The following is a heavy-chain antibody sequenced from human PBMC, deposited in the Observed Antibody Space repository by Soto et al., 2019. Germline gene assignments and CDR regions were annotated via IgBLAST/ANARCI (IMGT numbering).Heavy chain of an antibody. V-gene: IGHV4-34*01. D-gene: IGHD3-22*01. J-gene: IGHJ6*02. CDR2: MNHRGST. CDR3: ASRYYYDSSGYEYYYYGMDV. CDR1: GGSIYTYY. Sequence: SATLSLTCNVSGGSIYTYYWHWIRQSPGKGLEWIAQMNHRGSTNYNPSLKNRVTISVDTSKNQFSVKVSSVTAADTAVYYCASRYYYDSSGYEYYYYGMDVWGQGTTVTVSS.